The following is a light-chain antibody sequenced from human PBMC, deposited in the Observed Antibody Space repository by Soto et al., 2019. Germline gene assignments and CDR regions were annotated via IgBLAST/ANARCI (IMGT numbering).Light chain of an antibody. CDR3: SPYTSSSTSYV. J-gene: IGLJ1*01. V-gene: IGLV2-14*01. Sequence: SALTQPASVFGSPGQSITISCTGTSSDVGGYNYVSWYQQHPGKAPKLMIYDVSNRPSGVSNRFSGSKSGNTASLTISGLQAEDEANYYCSPYTSSSTSYVFGTGAKVTVL. CDR2: DVS. CDR1: SSDVGGYNY.